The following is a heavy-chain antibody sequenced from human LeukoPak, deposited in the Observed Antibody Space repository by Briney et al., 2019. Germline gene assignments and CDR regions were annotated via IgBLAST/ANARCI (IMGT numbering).Heavy chain of an antibody. CDR3: VRWDLRYCSDPSCYIDHYGMDV. CDR2: IKRDGSEK. Sequence: GGSLRLSCAGSGFTFSSHWIGWVRQAPGKGLEWVANIKRDGSEKQYVDSVKGRFSISRDNAKNSLYLQMNSLRVEDTAVYYCVRWDLRYCSDPSCYIDHYGMDVWGQGTTVTVSS. CDR1: GFTFSSHW. J-gene: IGHJ6*02. D-gene: IGHD2-2*01. V-gene: IGHV3-7*03.